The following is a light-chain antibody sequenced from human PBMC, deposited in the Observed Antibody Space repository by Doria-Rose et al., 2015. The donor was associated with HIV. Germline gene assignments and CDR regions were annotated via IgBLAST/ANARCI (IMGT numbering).Light chain of an antibody. J-gene: IGKJ1*01. CDR1: QSFSSTY. CDR3: HQYGTSWT. V-gene: IGKV3-20*01. CDR2: DGS. Sequence: EIVLTQSPGTLSLSPGARATLSCRASQSFSSTYLAWYQQQPGQAPSLLIYDGSTRATGIPDRFSASGSGTDFTLTINRLEPEDFALYYCHQYGTSWTFGQGTKVEI.